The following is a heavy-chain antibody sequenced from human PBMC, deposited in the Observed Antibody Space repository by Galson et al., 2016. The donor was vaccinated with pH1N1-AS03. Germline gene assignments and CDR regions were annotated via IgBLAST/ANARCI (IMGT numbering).Heavy chain of an antibody. CDR2: IRDDGSDR. Sequence: SLRLSCAASGFVFSTSAIHWVRQAPGKGLEWVAFIRDDGSDRHYAKSVKGRFTISRDNSKGTVYLQMNSLRSEDTATYYCAGHQGVAIAARLSGGLDYWGQGTLVTVSS. V-gene: IGHV3-30*02. D-gene: IGHD6-6*01. J-gene: IGHJ4*02. CDR1: GFVFSTSA. CDR3: AGHQGVAIAARLSGGLDY.